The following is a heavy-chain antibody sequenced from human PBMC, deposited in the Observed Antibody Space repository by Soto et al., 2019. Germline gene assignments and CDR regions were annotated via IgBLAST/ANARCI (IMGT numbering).Heavy chain of an antibody. J-gene: IGHJ4*02. CDR3: ARDFGSDLSAPGAVFDY. D-gene: IGHD3-3*01. CDR1: NYILSSYG. CDR2: ISVYNGNT. V-gene: IGHV1-18*01. Sequence: AAVKVSFKTSNYILSSYGIVWVRQAPGQGFEWMGWISVYNGNTKYNQKFHDRVTMTTETYTSTAYLELRSLRSDDTAIYYCARDFGSDLSAPGAVFDYWGQGTPVTVSS.